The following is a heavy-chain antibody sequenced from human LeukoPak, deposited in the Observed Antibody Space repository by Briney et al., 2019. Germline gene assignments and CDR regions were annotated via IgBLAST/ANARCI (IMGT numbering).Heavy chain of an antibody. D-gene: IGHD6-13*01. CDR2: MYSGGDT. CDR1: GFTVSDNY. V-gene: IGHV3-53*01. CDR3: ARDAPQVPAAGVLAS. Sequence: PGGSLRLSCAASGFTVSDNYMSWVRQAPGKGLEWVSVMYSGGDTYYADSVKGRFTFSRDISKNTLYLQMNGLRTEDTAMYYCARDAPQVPAAGVLASWGQGTLVTVPS. J-gene: IGHJ5*02.